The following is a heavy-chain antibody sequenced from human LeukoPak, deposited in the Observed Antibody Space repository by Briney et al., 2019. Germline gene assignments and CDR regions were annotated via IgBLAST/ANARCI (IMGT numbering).Heavy chain of an antibody. CDR3: AKDSGSSDGDFDY. D-gene: IGHD1-26*01. Sequence: ASVKVSCKASGYTFTGYYMHWVRQAPGQGLEWMGWINPNSGGTSYAQKFQDRVTMTRDTSISTAYMELSSLRSDDTAIFYCAKDSGSSDGDFDYWGQGTLVTVSS. CDR1: GYTFTGYY. V-gene: IGHV1-2*02. CDR2: INPNSGGT. J-gene: IGHJ4*02.